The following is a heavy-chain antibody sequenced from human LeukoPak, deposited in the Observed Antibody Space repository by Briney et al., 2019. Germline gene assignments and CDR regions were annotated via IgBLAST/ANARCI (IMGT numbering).Heavy chain of an antibody. D-gene: IGHD3-22*01. CDR3: ARSSGTYYFDY. Sequence: SETLSLTCTVSGGSISSSSYYWGWIRQPPGKGLEWIGSIYYSGSTYYNPSLKSRVTISVDTSKNQFSLKLSSVTAADTAVYYCARSSGTYYFDYWGQGTLVTVSS. CDR2: IYYSGST. V-gene: IGHV4-39*07. J-gene: IGHJ4*02. CDR1: GGSISSSSYY.